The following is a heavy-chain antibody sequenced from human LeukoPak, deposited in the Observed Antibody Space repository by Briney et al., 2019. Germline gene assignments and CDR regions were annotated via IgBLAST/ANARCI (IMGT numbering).Heavy chain of an antibody. CDR3: ARVMYYYHSSGSIAVYYFNY. CDR1: GFTYISHW. V-gene: IGHV3-74*01. D-gene: IGHD3-22*01. J-gene: IGHJ4*02. CDR2: INRDGSTT. Sequence: PGGALRLSCVGTGFTYISHWMDWVRQARGKELVWVSCINRDGSTTRYAGFVKGRFTMIRHNAKTTLYLQMNSLRAEDTAVYYCARVMYYYHSSGSIAVYYFNYWGQGTLVTVSS.